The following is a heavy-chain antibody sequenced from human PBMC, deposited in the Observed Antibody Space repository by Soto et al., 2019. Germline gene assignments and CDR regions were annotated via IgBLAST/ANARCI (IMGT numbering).Heavy chain of an antibody. V-gene: IGHV3-23*01. D-gene: IGHD3-10*01. CDR3: ANHLWFGELSN. CDR1: GFTFSSYA. CDR2: ISGSGGST. Sequence: EVPLLESGGGLVQPGGSLRLSCAASGFTFSSYAMSWGRQAPGKGLEWVSAISGSGGSTYYADSVKGRFTISRDNSKNTLYLQMNSLRAEDTAVYSCANHLWFGELSNWGQGTLVTVSS. J-gene: IGHJ4*02.